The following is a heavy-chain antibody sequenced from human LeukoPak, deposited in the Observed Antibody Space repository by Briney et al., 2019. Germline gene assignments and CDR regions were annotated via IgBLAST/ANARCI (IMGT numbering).Heavy chain of an antibody. CDR2: IYPGDSDT. J-gene: IGHJ6*03. D-gene: IGHD6-13*01. V-gene: IGHV5-51*01. Sequence: GESLKISCKGSGYSFTSYWIGWVRQMPGKGLEWMGIIYPGDSDTRYSPSFQGQVTISADKSISTAYLQWSSLKASDTAMYYCARSIAAAGTRGYMDVWGKGTTVTVSS. CDR3: ARSIAAAGTRGYMDV. CDR1: GYSFTSYW.